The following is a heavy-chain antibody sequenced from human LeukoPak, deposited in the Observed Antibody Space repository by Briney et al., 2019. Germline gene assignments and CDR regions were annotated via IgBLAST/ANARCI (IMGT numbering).Heavy chain of an antibody. J-gene: IGHJ6*03. CDR2: IRSKANSYAT. Sequence: PGGSLRLSCAASGFTFSGSAMHWVRQASGKGLEWVGRIRSKANSYATAYAASVKGRFTISRDDSKNTAYLQMNSLKTEDTAVYYCARDALLWFGEPRAYYMDVWGKGTTVTVSS. CDR3: ARDALLWFGEPRAYYMDV. CDR1: GFTFSGSA. D-gene: IGHD3-10*01. V-gene: IGHV3-73*01.